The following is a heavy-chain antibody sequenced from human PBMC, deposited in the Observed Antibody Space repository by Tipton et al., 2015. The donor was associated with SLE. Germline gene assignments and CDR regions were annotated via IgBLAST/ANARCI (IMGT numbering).Heavy chain of an antibody. Sequence: TLSLTCTVSGGSIISHYWSWIRQPPGKGLEWIGDIYYSGSTNYNPSLKSRVTISVDTSKKQFSLRLSSVTAADTAVYYCARGVAFDIWGQGTMVTVSS. CDR3: ARGVAFDI. J-gene: IGHJ3*02. V-gene: IGHV4-59*11. CDR1: GGSIISHY. CDR2: IYYSGST.